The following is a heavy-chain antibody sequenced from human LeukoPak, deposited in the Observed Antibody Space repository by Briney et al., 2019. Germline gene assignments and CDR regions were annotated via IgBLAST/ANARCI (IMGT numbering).Heavy chain of an antibody. Sequence: QPGGSLRLSCAASGFTFDDYTMHWVRQAPGKGLEWVSLISWDGGSTYYADSVKGRFTISRDNSKNSLYLQMNSLRTEDTALYYCAKAVIDISGHYYFDYWGQGTLVTVSS. V-gene: IGHV3-43*01. CDR2: ISWDGGST. J-gene: IGHJ4*02. CDR1: GFTFDDYT. D-gene: IGHD3-22*01. CDR3: AKAVIDISGHYYFDY.